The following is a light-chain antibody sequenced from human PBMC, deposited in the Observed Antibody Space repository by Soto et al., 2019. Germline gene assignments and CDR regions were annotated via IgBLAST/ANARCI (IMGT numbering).Light chain of an antibody. CDR2: WAS. Sequence: DIVMTQSPDSLAVSLGERATINCKSSQSVLYSSNNKSYLAWYQQKPGQPPKLLIHWASTRESGVPDRFSGTGSGTDFTLTISSLQAEDVALYYCQQYFSIPHTFGQGTKLAI. J-gene: IGKJ2*01. CDR3: QQYFSIPHT. V-gene: IGKV4-1*01. CDR1: QSVLYSSNNKSY.